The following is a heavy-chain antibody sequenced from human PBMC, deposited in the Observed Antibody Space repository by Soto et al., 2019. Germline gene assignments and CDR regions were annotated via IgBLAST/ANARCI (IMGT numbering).Heavy chain of an antibody. V-gene: IGHV4-34*01. Sequence: SETLSLTCAVYGGSFSGYYWSWIRQPPGKGLEWIGEINHSGSTNYNPSLKSRVTISVDTSKNQLSLKLSSVTAADTAVYYCGRAGLRYFDWLLYYWGQGTLVTVSS. J-gene: IGHJ4*02. CDR3: GRAGLRYFDWLLYY. CDR2: INHSGST. CDR1: GGSFSGYY. D-gene: IGHD3-9*01.